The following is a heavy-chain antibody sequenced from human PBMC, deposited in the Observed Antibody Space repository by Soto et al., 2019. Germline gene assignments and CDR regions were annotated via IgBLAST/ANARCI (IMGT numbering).Heavy chain of an antibody. CDR1: DFTFSRYW. D-gene: IGHD6-6*01. Sequence: EVQLVESGGGLVQPGGSLRLSCAASDFTFSRYWMGWVRQAPGKGLEWVANIDQDGGEKYYVDSVKGRFTISRDNGNNSLYLEMNSLRGEDTAVYFCARVVYRSSWGGRLDPWGQGALVTVSS. CDR3: ARVVYRSSWGGRLDP. V-gene: IGHV3-7*05. J-gene: IGHJ5*02. CDR2: IDQDGGEK.